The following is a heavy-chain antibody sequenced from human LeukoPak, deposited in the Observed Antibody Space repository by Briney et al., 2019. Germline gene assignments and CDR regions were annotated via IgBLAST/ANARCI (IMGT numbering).Heavy chain of an antibody. CDR2: IYHSGST. J-gene: IGHJ4*02. CDR1: GGSISNGDYF. Sequence: PSETLSLTCAVSGGSISNGDYFWNWIRQPPGKGLEWIGYIYHSGSTYYNPSLKSRVTISVDTSKNQFSLKLSSVTAADTAVYYCAGRDGYNLDYWGQGTLVTVSS. CDR3: AGRDGYNLDY. V-gene: IGHV4-30-2*01. D-gene: IGHD5-24*01.